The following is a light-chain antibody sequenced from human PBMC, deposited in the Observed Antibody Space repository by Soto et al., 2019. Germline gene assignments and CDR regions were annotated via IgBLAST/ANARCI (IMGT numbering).Light chain of an antibody. V-gene: IGKV3-20*01. CDR2: AAS. CDR3: QQYVRSLPIT. CDR1: QSVGSDY. J-gene: IGKJ3*01. Sequence: DIVLTQSPGTLSLSPGERATLSCRASQSVGSDYLAWYQQKPGQAPRLVIYAASTRATGIPGRFSGSGSGTDFNLTISRLEPEDFAVYYCQQYVRSLPITFGPGTKVDIK.